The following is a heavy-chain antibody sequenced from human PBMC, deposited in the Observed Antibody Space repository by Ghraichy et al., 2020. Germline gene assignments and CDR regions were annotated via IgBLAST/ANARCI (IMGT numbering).Heavy chain of an antibody. CDR1: GFTFGDYA. CDR2: IRSKAYGGTT. V-gene: IGHV3-49*03. CDR3: TRVYGSGSPHY. Sequence: PRLSCTASGFTFGDYAMSWFRQAPGKGLEWVGFIRSKAYGGTTEYAASVKGRFTISRDDSKSIAYLQMNSLKTEDTAVYYCTRVYGSGSPHYWGQGTLVTVSS. J-gene: IGHJ4*02. D-gene: IGHD3-10*01.